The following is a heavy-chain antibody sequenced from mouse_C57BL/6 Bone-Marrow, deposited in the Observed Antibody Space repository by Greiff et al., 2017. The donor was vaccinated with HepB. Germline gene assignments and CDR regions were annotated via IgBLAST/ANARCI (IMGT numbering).Heavy chain of an antibody. CDR1: GYTFTSYG. V-gene: IGHV1-81*01. J-gene: IGHJ2*01. Sequence: QVQLQQSGAELARPGASVKLSCKASGYTFTSYGISWVKQRTGQGLEWIGEIYPRSGNTYYNEKFKGKATLTADKSSSTAYMELRSLTSEDSAVYFCARDPIYYYCYYFDYWGQGTTLTVSS. D-gene: IGHD1-1*01. CDR3: ARDPIYYYCYYFDY. CDR2: IYPRSGNT.